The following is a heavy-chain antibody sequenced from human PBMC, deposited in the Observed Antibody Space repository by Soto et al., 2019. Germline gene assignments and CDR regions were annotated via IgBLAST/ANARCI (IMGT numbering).Heavy chain of an antibody. Sequence: GGSLRLSCAASGFTFSTFEFNWVRQAPGRGLEWISYISVSGNIIKYADSVKGRFTISRDNAENSLHLHMSNLRVDDTAVYFCVRDIMRASAADSLDYWGQGKQVTVSS. J-gene: IGHJ4*02. CDR3: VRDIMRASAADSLDY. D-gene: IGHD6-13*01. V-gene: IGHV3-48*03. CDR2: ISVSGNII. CDR1: GFTFSTFE.